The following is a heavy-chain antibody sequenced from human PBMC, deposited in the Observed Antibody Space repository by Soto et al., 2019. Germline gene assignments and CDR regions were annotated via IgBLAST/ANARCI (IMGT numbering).Heavy chain of an antibody. Sequence: KASETLSLTCTVSGGSISNAAYSWRWIRQPPGKGLEWIGYIYPSGMPFYNPSLRSRVTISIDRSNDQFSLNLKSVTAADTAVYYCARKRGGNGLFDSWGQGTLVTVSS. J-gene: IGHJ4*02. CDR2: IYPSGMP. CDR1: GGSISNAAYS. V-gene: IGHV4-30-2*01. D-gene: IGHD2-8*01. CDR3: ARKRGGNGLFDS.